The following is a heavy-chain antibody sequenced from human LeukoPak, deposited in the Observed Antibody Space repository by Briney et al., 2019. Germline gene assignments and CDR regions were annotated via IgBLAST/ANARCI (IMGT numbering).Heavy chain of an antibody. CDR1: GFIVSTKY. J-gene: IGHJ4*02. CDR3: ASGEMATVTLDY. Sequence: PGGSLRLSCAASGFIVSTKYMTWVRQAPGKGLEWVSVIYSGGGTYYADSVKGRFTISRDNSKNTLYLQMNNLRAEDSAFYYCASGEMATVTLDYWGQGTLVVVSS. CDR2: IYSGGGT. V-gene: IGHV3-53*01. D-gene: IGHD5-24*01.